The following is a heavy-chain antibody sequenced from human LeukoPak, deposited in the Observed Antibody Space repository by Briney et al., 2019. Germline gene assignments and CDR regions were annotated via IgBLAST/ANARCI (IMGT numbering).Heavy chain of an antibody. D-gene: IGHD3-22*01. CDR2: INPNSGGT. V-gene: IGHV1-2*02. CDR3: ATDYYYDSSGSYYTVDY. CDR1: GYTFTGYY. J-gene: IGHJ4*02. Sequence: AAVKVSCKASGYTFTGYYMHLVRQAPAQGLEWMGGINPNSGGTNYAQKFQGRVTMTRYTSISTAYMELSRLRSDDTAVYYCATDYYYDSSGSYYTVDYWGQGTLVTVSS.